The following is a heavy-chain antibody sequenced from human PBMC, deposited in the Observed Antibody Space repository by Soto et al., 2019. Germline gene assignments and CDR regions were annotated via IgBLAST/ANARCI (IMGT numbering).Heavy chain of an antibody. Sequence: SGNPSPPRAASGFSHSRRKWWGGVRQPPGKGLEWIGYIYYSGTTYYTPSLKSRVTMSVDTSKNQFSLKLTSVTAVDTAVYYCARREIQGPIDYWGQGTLVTVSS. CDR3: ARREIQGPIDY. D-gene: IGHD1-26*01. CDR2: IYYSGTT. V-gene: IGHV4-28*01. J-gene: IGHJ4*02. CDR1: GFSHSRRKW.